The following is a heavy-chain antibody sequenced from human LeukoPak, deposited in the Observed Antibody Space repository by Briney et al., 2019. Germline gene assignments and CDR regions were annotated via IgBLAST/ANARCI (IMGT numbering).Heavy chain of an antibody. CDR2: ISWNSGSI. CDR1: GFTFDDYA. CDR3: AKEIEQRQLASFDY. J-gene: IGHJ4*02. Sequence: GGSLRLSCAASGFTFDDYAMHWVRRAPGKGLEWVSGISWNSGSIGYADSVKGRFTISRDNAKTSLYLQMNSLRAEDTALYCCAKEIEQRQLASFDYWGQGALVTVSS. D-gene: IGHD6-6*01. V-gene: IGHV3-9*01.